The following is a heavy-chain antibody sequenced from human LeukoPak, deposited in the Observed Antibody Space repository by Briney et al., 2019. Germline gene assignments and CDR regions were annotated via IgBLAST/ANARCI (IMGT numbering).Heavy chain of an antibody. J-gene: IGHJ6*03. V-gene: IGHV3-23*01. CDR3: ANGNRCTSPNCLGYYYFYMDV. CDR2: FSGSGGAT. Sequence: GGSLRLSCAASGFTFSNYAMNWVRQAPGRGLEWVSGFSGSGGATYYADSVKGRFTISRDNSKNTLYLQMNSLRVEDTAVYYCANGNRCTSPNCLGYYYFYMDVWGKGTTVTVSS. CDR1: GFTFSNYA. D-gene: IGHD2-8*01.